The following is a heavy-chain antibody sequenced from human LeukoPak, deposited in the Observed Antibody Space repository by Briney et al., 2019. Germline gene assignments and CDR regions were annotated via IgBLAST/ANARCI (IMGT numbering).Heavy chain of an antibody. V-gene: IGHV3-30*02. CDR1: GFTFSSYG. CDR3: ARGKVTAISVLDY. D-gene: IGHD2-21*02. Sequence: GGSLRLSCAVSGFTFSSYGMHWVRQAPGKGLEWVAFIRYDGSNKYYADSVKGRFTISRDNSKNTLYLQMNSLRAEDTAVYYCARGKVTAISVLDYWGQGTLVTVSS. J-gene: IGHJ4*02. CDR2: IRYDGSNK.